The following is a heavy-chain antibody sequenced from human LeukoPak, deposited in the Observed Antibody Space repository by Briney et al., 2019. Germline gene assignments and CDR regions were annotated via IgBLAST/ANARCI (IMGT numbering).Heavy chain of an antibody. CDR2: IYNSGST. Sequence: SETLSLTCTVSGGSISSFYWSWIRQPPGKGLEYIGYIYNSGSTNYSPSLKSRVTISVDTSKNQFSLKLSSVTAADTAVYYCARGGSGSYYSVYYAVDVWGQGTTVTVS. J-gene: IGHJ6*02. V-gene: IGHV4-59*01. D-gene: IGHD1-26*01. CDR1: GGSISSFY. CDR3: ARGGSGSYYSVYYAVDV.